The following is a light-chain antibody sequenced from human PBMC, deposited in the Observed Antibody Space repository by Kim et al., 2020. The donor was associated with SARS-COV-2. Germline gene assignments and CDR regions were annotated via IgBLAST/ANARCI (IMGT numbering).Light chain of an antibody. CDR3: IQALLTPIT. Sequence: DIAMTQSPLSLPVTPGGPAYISCRSSQSLLHSNGYNYLDWYLKKPGQSPQLLIYLGSNRASWVPDRFSGSGSGTDFTLKIRRVEAEDVGISLCIQALLTPITLVQGTRLSIK. J-gene: IGKJ5*01. V-gene: IGKV2-28*01. CDR1: QSLLHSNGYNY. CDR2: LGS.